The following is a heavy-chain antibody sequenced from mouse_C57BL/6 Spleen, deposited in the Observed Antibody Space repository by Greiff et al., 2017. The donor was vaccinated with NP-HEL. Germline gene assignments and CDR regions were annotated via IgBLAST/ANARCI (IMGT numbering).Heavy chain of an antibody. Sequence: VQLQQSGAELVKPGASVKISCKASGYAFSSYWMNWVKQRPGKGLEWIRQIYPGDGDTNYNGKFKGKATLTADKSSSTAYMQLSSLTSEDSAVYFCARGGLGRDYFDYWGQGTTLTVSS. CDR2: IYPGDGDT. V-gene: IGHV1-80*01. CDR1: GYAFSSYW. J-gene: IGHJ2*01. D-gene: IGHD4-1*01. CDR3: ARGGLGRDYFDY.